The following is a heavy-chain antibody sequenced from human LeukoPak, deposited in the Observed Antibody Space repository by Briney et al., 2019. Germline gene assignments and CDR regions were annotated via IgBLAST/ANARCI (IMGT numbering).Heavy chain of an antibody. CDR3: ARDWGRRYSSGWYGDFDY. CDR2: ISYDGSDK. D-gene: IGHD6-19*01. V-gene: IGHV3-30-3*01. Sequence: QAGRSLRLTCAASGFTFSSYAMHWVRQAPGKGLEWVAVISYDGSDKYYADSVKGRFTISRDNSKNTLYLQMNSLRPEDTAVYYCARDWGRRYSSGWYGDFDYWGQGTLVTVSS. J-gene: IGHJ4*02. CDR1: GFTFSSYA.